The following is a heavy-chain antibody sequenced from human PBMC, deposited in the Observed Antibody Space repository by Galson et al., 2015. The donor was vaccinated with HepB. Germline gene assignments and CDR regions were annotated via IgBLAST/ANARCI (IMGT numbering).Heavy chain of an antibody. V-gene: IGHV5-51*01. CDR3: ARQADIVAPFDY. D-gene: IGHD2-21*01. CDR2: IYPGDSDT. CDR1: GHSFTSYW. J-gene: IGHJ4*02. Sequence: QSGAEVKKPGESLKISCKTSGHSFTSYWIAWVRQLPGKGLEWMGIIYPGDSDTRYSPSFQGQVTISADKSTTTAYLQWTSLKVSDTATYFCARQADIVAPFDYWGQGTLVTVSS.